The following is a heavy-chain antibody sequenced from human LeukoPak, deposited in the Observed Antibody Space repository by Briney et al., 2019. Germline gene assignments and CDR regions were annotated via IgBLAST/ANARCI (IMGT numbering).Heavy chain of an antibody. CDR2: IYHSGST. J-gene: IGHJ4*02. V-gene: IGHV4-38-2*01. D-gene: IGHD3-3*01. CDR1: GYSISSGYY. CDR3: ARRWSGYYFDY. Sequence: SETLSLTCAVSGYSISSGYYWGWIRQPPGKGLEWIGSIYHSGSTYYNPSLKSRVTISVDTSKNQFSLKLSSVTSADTAVYYCARRWSGYYFDYWGQGTLVTVSS.